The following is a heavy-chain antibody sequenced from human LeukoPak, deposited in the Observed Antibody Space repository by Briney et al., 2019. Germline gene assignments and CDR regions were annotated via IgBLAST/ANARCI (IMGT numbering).Heavy chain of an antibody. D-gene: IGHD5-18*01. Sequence: PSETLSLTCTVPGGSISSYYWSWIRQPPGKGLEWIGYIYYSGSTNYNPSLKSRVTISVDTSKNQFSLKLSSVTAADTAVYHCARGREYSYGSLPFDYWGQGTLVTVSS. CDR2: IYYSGST. J-gene: IGHJ4*02. CDR3: ARGREYSYGSLPFDY. CDR1: GGSISSYY. V-gene: IGHV4-59*01.